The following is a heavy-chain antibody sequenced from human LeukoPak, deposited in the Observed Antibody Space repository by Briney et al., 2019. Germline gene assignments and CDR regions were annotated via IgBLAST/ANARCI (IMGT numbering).Heavy chain of an antibody. D-gene: IGHD5-24*01. CDR1: GGTFSSYA. CDR3: AGEMATIDGETPH. CDR2: IIPILGIA. Sequence: SVKVSCKASGGTFSSYAISWVRQAPGQGLEWMGRIIPILGIANYAQKFQGRVTITADKSTSTAYMELSSLRSEDTAVYYCAGEMATIDGETPHWGQGTLVTVSS. V-gene: IGHV1-69*04. J-gene: IGHJ4*02.